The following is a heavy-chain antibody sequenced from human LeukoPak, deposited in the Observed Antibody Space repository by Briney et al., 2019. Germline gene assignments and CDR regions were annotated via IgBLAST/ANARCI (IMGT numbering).Heavy chain of an antibody. J-gene: IGHJ4*02. D-gene: IGHD6-13*01. CDR3: AKSHASIWNVYDY. Sequence: GGSLRLSCAASGFTFSGYAMSWVRLAPGEGLEWVSAITAGGDSTYYAESVKGRFTISRDNLKNMVFLQMSTLRAEDTAIYYCAKSHASIWNVYDYWAREPWSPSPQ. V-gene: IGHV3-23*01. CDR2: ITAGGDST. CDR1: GFTFSGYA.